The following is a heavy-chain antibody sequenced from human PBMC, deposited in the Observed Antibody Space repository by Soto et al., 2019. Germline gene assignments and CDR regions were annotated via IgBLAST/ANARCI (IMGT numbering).Heavy chain of an antibody. CDR3: ARHSSSSGYYYYYGMDV. J-gene: IGHJ6*02. D-gene: IGHD6-6*01. Sequence: SVKVSCKASGGTFSSYAISRVRQAPGQGLEWMGGIIPIFGTANYAQKFQGRVTITADESTSTAYMELSSLRSEDTAVYYCARHSSSSGYYYYYGMDVWGQGTTVTVSS. V-gene: IGHV1-69*13. CDR2: IIPIFGTA. CDR1: GGTFSSYA.